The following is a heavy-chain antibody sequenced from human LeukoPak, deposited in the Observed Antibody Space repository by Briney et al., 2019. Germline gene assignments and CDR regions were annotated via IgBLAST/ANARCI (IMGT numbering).Heavy chain of an antibody. CDR2: IYISGST. J-gene: IGHJ3*02. CDR1: GGSISRYY. D-gene: IGHD3-22*01. Sequence: SETLSLTCTVSGGSISRYYWSWIRQPAGKGLEWIGRIYISGSTNYNPSLKSRVTISVDMSKNQFSLRLSSVTAADTAVYYCARLTGYYDSSGITHDAFDIWGQGTMVTVSS. CDR3: ARLTGYYDSSGITHDAFDI. V-gene: IGHV4-4*07.